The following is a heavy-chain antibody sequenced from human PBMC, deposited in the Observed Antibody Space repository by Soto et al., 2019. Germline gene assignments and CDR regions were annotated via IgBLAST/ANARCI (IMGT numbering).Heavy chain of an antibody. V-gene: IGHV4-4*02. CDR2: IYHSGST. J-gene: IGHJ6*02. CDR3: ARDRSMTTVTTSYPNYYYYYGMDV. Sequence: SETLSLTCAVSGGSISSSNWWSWVRQPPGKGLEWIGEIYHSGSTNYNPSLKSRVTISVDKSKNQFSLKLSSVTAADTAVYYCARDRSMTTVTTSYPNYYYYYGMDVWGQGTTVTVSS. D-gene: IGHD4-17*01. CDR1: GGSISSSNW.